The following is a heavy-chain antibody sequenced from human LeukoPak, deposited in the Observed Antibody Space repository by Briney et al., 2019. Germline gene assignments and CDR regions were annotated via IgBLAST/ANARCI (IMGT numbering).Heavy chain of an antibody. CDR2: MNPNSGNT. CDR1: RYTLTSYD. D-gene: IGHD3-10*01. J-gene: IGHJ4*02. V-gene: IGHV1-8*01. Sequence: ASVKVSCKASRYTLTSYDINWVRQATGQGLEWMGWMNPNSGNTGYAQKFQGRVTMTRNTSISTAYMELSSLRSEDTAVYYCARGRLESSGSFIHWGQGTLVTVSS. CDR3: ARGRLESSGSFIH.